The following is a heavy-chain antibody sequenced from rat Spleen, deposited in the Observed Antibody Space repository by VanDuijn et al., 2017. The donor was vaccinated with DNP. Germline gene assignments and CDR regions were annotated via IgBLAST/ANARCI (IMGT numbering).Heavy chain of an antibody. Sequence: EVQLQESGPGLVKPSQSLSLTCSVTGFSITRSYRWNLIREFPGSKLEWMGYINSTGSTNYNPSLKSRISITRDTSKNQFFLQVNSVTTEDTATYYCARLGTQGFTYWGQGTLVTVSS. CDR3: ARLGTQGFTY. CDR2: INSTGST. V-gene: IGHV3-3*01. CDR1: GFSITRSYR. J-gene: IGHJ3*01. D-gene: IGHD1-5*01.